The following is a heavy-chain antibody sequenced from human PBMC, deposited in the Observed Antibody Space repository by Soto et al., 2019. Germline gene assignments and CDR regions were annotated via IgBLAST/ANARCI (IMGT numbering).Heavy chain of an antibody. D-gene: IGHD2-2*01. Sequence: QVQLVESGGGVVQPGRSLRLSCAASGFTFGSYAMHWVRQAPGKGLEWVAVISYDGSNKYYADSVKGRFTISRDNSKNTLYLQMNSLRAEDTAVYYCARDRVCKSSSTSCPKDYYYGMDVWGQGTTVTVSS. J-gene: IGHJ6*02. CDR3: ARDRVCKSSSTSCPKDYYYGMDV. V-gene: IGHV3-30-3*01. CDR2: ISYDGSNK. CDR1: GFTFGSYA.